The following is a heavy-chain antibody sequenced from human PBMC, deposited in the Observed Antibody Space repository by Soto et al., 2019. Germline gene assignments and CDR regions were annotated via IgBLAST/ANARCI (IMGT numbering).Heavy chain of an antibody. V-gene: IGHV6-1*01. Sequence: PSQTLSLTFAIPGDSVSSNSADWNLIRQPPSRGLEWLGRTYYRSKWYNDYAVSVKSRITINPDTSKNQFSLQLNSVTPEDTAVYYCARTSQGAFDIWGQGTMVTVSS. J-gene: IGHJ3*02. CDR1: GDSVSSNSAD. CDR3: ARTSQGAFDI. CDR2: TYYRSKWYN.